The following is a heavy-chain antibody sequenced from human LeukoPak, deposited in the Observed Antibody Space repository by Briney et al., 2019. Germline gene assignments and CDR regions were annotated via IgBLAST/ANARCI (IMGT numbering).Heavy chain of an antibody. V-gene: IGHV3-21*01. CDR2: ISSSSSYI. CDR3: ARLAPAGQYYYYGMDV. CDR1: GFTFSSYS. J-gene: IGHJ6*02. Sequence: GGSLRLSCAASGFTFSSYSMNWARQAPGKGLEWVSSISSSSSYIYYADSVKGRFTISRDNAKNSLYLQMNSLRAEDTAVYYCARLAPAGQYYYYGMDVWGQGTTVTVSS. D-gene: IGHD6-13*01.